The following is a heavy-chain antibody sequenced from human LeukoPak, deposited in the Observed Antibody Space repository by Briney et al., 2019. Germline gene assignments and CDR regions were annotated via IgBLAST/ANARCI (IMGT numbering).Heavy chain of an antibody. Sequence: GRSLRLSCAASGFIFSNYDMHWVCQAPGKGLEWVAVIWYDGSDKHYADSVQGRFTISRDNSKNSLYLQMNSLRAEDTALYYCARRVQYYFDYWGQGTLVTVSS. J-gene: IGHJ4*02. CDR2: IWYDGSDK. CDR3: ARRVQYYFDY. V-gene: IGHV3-33*01. CDR1: GFIFSNYD.